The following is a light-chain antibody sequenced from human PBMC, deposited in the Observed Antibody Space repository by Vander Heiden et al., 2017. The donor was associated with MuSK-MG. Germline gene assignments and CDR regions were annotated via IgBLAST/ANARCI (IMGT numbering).Light chain of an antibody. J-gene: IGKJ2*01. V-gene: IGKV2-30*01. CDR1: QSILYSDGNTY. CDR3: KQETYSYT. CDR2: EAS. Sequence: DAVLTQSPLSLPVTLGQPASIACRSSQSILYSDGNTYLHWFLQRPGQSPRLLIYEASNRGSGVPDRFSGSGSGTDFTLKISRVEAEDVGVYYCKQETYSYTFGQGTKLEIK.